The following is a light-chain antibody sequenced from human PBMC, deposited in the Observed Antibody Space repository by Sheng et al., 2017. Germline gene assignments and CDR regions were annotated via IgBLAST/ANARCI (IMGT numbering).Light chain of an antibody. J-gene: IGKJ2*01. CDR1: QSISSY. CDR3: QQSYSTPYT. CDR2: AAS. Sequence: DIQMTQSPSSLSASVGDRVTITCRASQSISSYLNWYQQKPGKAPKLLIYAASSLQSGVPSRXSGSGSGTDFTLTISSLQPEDFATYYCQQSYSTPYTFGQGTKLEIK. V-gene: IGKV1-39*01.